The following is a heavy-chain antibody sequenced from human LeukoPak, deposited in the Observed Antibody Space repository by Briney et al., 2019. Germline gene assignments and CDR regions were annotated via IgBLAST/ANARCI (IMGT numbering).Heavy chain of an antibody. Sequence: GASVKVSCKASGYTFTSYDINWVRQAPGKGLEWMGGFDPEDGETIYAQKFQGRVTMTEDTSTDTAYMELSSLRSEDTAVYYCATLYDFPYWGQGTLVSVSS. J-gene: IGHJ4*02. CDR3: ATLYDFPY. D-gene: IGHD3-3*01. CDR1: GYTFTSYD. CDR2: FDPEDGET. V-gene: IGHV1-24*01.